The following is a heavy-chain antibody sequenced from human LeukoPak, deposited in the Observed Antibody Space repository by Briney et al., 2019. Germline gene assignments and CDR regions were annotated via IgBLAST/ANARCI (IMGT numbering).Heavy chain of an antibody. CDR2: MNPNSGDT. CDR1: GYTFTTYN. V-gene: IGHV1-8*01. J-gene: IGHJ5*02. Sequence: ASVKVSCKASGYTFTTYNINWVRQATGQGLEWVGWMNPNSGDTAFAQKFQGRVTMTRDTSITTAYMELSSLRSEDTAVYYCARGHNWFDPWGQGTLVTVSS. CDR3: ARGHNWFDP.